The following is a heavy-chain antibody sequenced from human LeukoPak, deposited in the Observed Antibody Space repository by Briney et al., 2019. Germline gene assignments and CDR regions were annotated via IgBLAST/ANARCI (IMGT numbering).Heavy chain of an antibody. V-gene: IGHV1-69*06. Sequence: SVKVSCKASGGTFSSHAISWVRQAPGQGLEWMGGIIPIFGTTDYAQKFQDRATITADKSTSTAYMELSSLSSEDTAMYYCARDGYNGYGYFTYWGQGTQVTVSS. J-gene: IGHJ4*02. CDR2: IIPIFGTT. CDR3: ARDGYNGYGYFTY. D-gene: IGHD5-18*01. CDR1: GGTFSSHA.